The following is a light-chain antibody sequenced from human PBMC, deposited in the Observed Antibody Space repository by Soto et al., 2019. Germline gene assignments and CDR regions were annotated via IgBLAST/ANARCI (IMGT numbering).Light chain of an antibody. CDR2: GAS. CDR3: QHYGSSPPIT. V-gene: IGKV3-20*01. CDR1: QSVSSSY. J-gene: IGKJ3*01. Sequence: EIVLTQSPGTLSLSPGERATLSCRASQSVSSSYLAWYQQKPGQAPRLLIYGASGRATGIPDRFSGSGSGTDFTLTISRLEPEDFALYYCQHYGSSPPITFGPGTKVDIK.